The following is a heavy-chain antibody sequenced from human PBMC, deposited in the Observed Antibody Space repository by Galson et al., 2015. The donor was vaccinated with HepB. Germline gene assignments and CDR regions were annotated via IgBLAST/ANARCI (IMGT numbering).Heavy chain of an antibody. V-gene: IGHV3-23*01. Sequence: SLRLSCAASGFTFSSYAMSWVRQAPGKGLEWVSAISGSGGSTYYADSVKGRFTISRDNSKNTLYLQMNSLRAEDTAVYYCAKYGDLWFGETGGFDYWGQGTLVTVSS. J-gene: IGHJ4*02. CDR3: AKYGDLWFGETGGFDY. CDR2: ISGSGGST. D-gene: IGHD3-10*01. CDR1: GFTFSSYA.